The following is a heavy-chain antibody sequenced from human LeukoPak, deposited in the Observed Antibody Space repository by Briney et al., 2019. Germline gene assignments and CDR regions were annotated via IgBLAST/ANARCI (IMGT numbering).Heavy chain of an antibody. V-gene: IGHV4-34*01. CDR1: GFPFSSYV. Sequence: GSLRLSCAASGFPFSSYVMNWVRQPPGKGLEWIGEINHSGNTNYNPSLKSRVTISVDTSKNQFSLKLSSVTAADTAVYYCARHFPHSSGWYARKYYFDYWGQGTLVTVSS. J-gene: IGHJ4*02. CDR3: ARHFPHSSGWYARKYYFDY. D-gene: IGHD6-19*01. CDR2: INHSGNT.